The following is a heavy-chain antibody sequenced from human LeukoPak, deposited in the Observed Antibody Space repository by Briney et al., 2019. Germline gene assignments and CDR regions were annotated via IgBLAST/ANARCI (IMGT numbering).Heavy chain of an antibody. CDR2: MNPNSGNT. Sequence: AASVKVSCKASGYTFTSYDINWVRQATGQGLEWMGWMNPNSGNTGYAQKFQGRVTITRNTSISTAYMELSSLRSEDTAVYYCARVQLLLDAFDIWGQGTMVTVSS. V-gene: IGHV1-8*03. D-gene: IGHD3-22*01. CDR3: ARVQLLLDAFDI. CDR1: GYTFTSYD. J-gene: IGHJ3*02.